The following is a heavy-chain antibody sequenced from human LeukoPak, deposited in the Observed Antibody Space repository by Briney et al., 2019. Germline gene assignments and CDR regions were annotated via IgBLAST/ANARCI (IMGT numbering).Heavy chain of an antibody. CDR1: GFTFDEYA. CDR2: INWNSGSI. D-gene: IGHD3-16*01. J-gene: IGHJ3*02. Sequence: GGSPRLSCAGSGFTFDEYAVHWVRQAPGKGLEWVSGINWNSGSILYADSVKGRFTISRDNAKNSLYLQMNILRAEDTALYYCAKDLIGGPSVFDNAFDIRGQGTMVTVSS. CDR3: AKDLIGGPSVFDNAFDI. V-gene: IGHV3-9*01.